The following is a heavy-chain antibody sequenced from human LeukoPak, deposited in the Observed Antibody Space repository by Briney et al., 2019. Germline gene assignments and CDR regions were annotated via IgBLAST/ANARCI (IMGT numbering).Heavy chain of an antibody. CDR1: GFTFSSYA. J-gene: IGHJ6*02. Sequence: GGSLRLSCAASGFTFSSYAMSWVRQAPGKGLEWVSAISGSGGSTYYADSVKGRFTISRDNSKNTLYLQMNSLRAEDTAVYYCARDSYPRSYYGMDVWGQGTTVTVSS. CDR2: ISGSGGST. V-gene: IGHV3-23*01. CDR3: ARDSYPRSYYGMDV. D-gene: IGHD2-2*01.